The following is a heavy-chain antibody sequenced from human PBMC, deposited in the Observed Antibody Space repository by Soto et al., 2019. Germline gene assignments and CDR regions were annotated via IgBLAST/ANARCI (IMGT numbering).Heavy chain of an antibody. CDR1: GFTFSSYG. D-gene: IGHD3-10*01. CDR2: IWYDGSNK. Sequence: PGGSLRLSCAASGFTFSSYGMHWVRQAPGKGLEWAAVIWYDGSNKYYADSVNGRFTISRDTSKNTLYLQMNSLRAEDTAVYYCAREVAPMVRGEISYFFDYWVQGTLVTVSS. CDR3: AREVAPMVRGEISYFFDY. V-gene: IGHV3-33*01. J-gene: IGHJ4*02.